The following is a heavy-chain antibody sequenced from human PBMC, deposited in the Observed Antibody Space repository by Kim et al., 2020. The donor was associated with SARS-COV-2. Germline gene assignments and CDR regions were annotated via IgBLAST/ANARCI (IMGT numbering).Heavy chain of an antibody. Sequence: GGSLRLSCAASGFIFDDYAMHWVRQAPGKGLEWVSGISWNSDYTDYAGSVKGRFTISRDNAKNSLYLQMNSLRAEDTALYYCVAQRRYSGSRWGFDYWGQGTLVTVSS. CDR2: ISWNSDYT. V-gene: IGHV3-9*01. J-gene: IGHJ4*02. CDR3: VAQRRYSGSRWGFDY. D-gene: IGHD1-26*01. CDR1: GFIFDDYA.